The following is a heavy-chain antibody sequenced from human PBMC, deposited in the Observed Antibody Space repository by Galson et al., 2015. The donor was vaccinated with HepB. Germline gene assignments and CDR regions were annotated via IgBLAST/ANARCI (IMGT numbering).Heavy chain of an antibody. V-gene: IGHV3-23*01. D-gene: IGHD6-19*01. CDR2: ISDTGGIT. CDR1: GFTFSDYA. CDR3: AKDRSSGWYLYYFDY. Sequence: SLRLSCAASGFTFSDYAMTWVRQVPGKGLEWVSTISDTGGITKYADSVKGRFTISRDNSKNTLYLQMNSLRAEDTAVYYCAKDRSSGWYLYYFDYWGQGTLVTVSS. J-gene: IGHJ4*02.